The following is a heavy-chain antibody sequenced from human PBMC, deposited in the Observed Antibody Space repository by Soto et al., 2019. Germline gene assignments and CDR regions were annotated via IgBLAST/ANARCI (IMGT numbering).Heavy chain of an antibody. CDR1: GFTFSSYA. V-gene: IGHV3-30-3*01. CDR3: ANTHIAVPGRFDQ. D-gene: IGHD6-19*01. CDR2: ISYDGSNK. Sequence: PGGSLRLSCAASGFTFSSYAMHWVRQAPGKGLEWVAVISYDGSNKYYADSVKGRFTIYRDNSKNTLYLQMNSLRAEDTAVYYCANTHIAVPGRFDQWGQAT. J-gene: IGHJ4*02.